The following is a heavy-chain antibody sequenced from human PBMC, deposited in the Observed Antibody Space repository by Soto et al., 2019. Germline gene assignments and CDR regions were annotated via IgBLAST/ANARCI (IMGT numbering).Heavy chain of an antibody. CDR2: IYYSGST. D-gene: IGHD2-15*01. CDR1: GGSISSGGYY. Sequence: QVQLQESGPGLVKPSQTLSLTCTVSGGSISSGGYYWSWIRQHPWKGLEWIGYIYYSGSTYYNPSLTRRVTISVDTSKNQFSLKLSSVTAADTAVYYCAREGYCSGGSCYGMDVWGQGTTVTVSS. J-gene: IGHJ6*02. CDR3: AREGYCSGGSCYGMDV. V-gene: IGHV4-31*03.